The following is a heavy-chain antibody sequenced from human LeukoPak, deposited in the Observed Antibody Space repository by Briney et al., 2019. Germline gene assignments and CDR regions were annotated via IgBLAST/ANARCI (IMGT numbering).Heavy chain of an antibody. CDR3: ARGYSSSWSRVGYYYMDV. V-gene: IGHV3-30-3*01. CDR2: ISYDGSNK. CDR1: GFTFSSYA. Sequence: PGRSLRLSCAASGFTFSSYAMHWVRQAPGKGLEWVAVISYDGSNKYYADSVKGRFTISRDNSKNTLYLQMNSLRAEDTAVYYCARGYSSSWSRVGYYYMDVWGKGTTVTVSS. D-gene: IGHD6-13*01. J-gene: IGHJ6*03.